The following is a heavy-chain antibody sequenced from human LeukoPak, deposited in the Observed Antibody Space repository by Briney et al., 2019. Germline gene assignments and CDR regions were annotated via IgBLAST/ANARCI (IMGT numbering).Heavy chain of an antibody. Sequence: GGSLRLSCAASGFAFSSYAMHWVRQAPGKGLESVSSISSSSSYIYYADSVKGRFTISRDNAKNSLYLQMNSLRAEDTAVYYCARDSSGWLRELDYWGQGTLVTVSS. CDR3: ARDSSGWLRELDY. V-gene: IGHV3-21*01. D-gene: IGHD6-19*01. J-gene: IGHJ4*02. CDR2: ISSSSSYI. CDR1: GFAFSSYA.